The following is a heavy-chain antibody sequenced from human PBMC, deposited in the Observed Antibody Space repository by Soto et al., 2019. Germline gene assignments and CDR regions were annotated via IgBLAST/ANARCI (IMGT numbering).Heavy chain of an antibody. CDR1: GYTFTSYY. Sequence: ASVKVSCKASGYTFTSYYVHWVRQAPGQGLEWMGVINPNGGGTSYAQRFQGRVTMTRDTSTSTVNMELSSLRSEDTAVYYCARSGYSGYDSPDAFDIWGQGTMVTVSS. CDR3: ARSGYSGYDSPDAFDI. V-gene: IGHV1-46*03. CDR2: INPNGGGT. D-gene: IGHD5-12*01. J-gene: IGHJ3*02.